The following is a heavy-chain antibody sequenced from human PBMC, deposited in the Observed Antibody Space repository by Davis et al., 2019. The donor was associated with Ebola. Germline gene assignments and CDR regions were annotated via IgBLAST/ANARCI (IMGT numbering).Heavy chain of an antibody. Sequence: GESLKISCAASGFTFSDYYMSWIRQAPGKGLEWVSYISSSGSTIYYADSVKGRFTISRDNAKNSLYLQMKSLRAEDTAVYYCATGGIAARTYYYYGMDVWGQGTTVTVSS. CDR2: ISSSGSTI. D-gene: IGHD6-6*01. CDR1: GFTFSDYY. CDR3: ATGGIAARTYYYYGMDV. J-gene: IGHJ6*02. V-gene: IGHV3-11*01.